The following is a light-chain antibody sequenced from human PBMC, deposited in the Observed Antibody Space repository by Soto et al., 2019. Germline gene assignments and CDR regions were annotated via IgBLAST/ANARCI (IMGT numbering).Light chain of an antibody. CDR1: QSISSW. J-gene: IGKJ1*01. CDR3: QQYSSPPWT. CDR2: EAS. Sequence: DIQMTQSPSTLSASVGDSVTITCRASQSISSWLAWYQQKPGKGPKLLIYEASNLQGGGPSRFSGGGSGTEFALTITNLQPHDSATYYCQQYSSPPWTFCQGTKVEIK. V-gene: IGKV1-5*03.